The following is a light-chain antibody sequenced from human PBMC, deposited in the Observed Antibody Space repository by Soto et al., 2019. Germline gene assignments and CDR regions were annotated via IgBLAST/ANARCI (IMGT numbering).Light chain of an antibody. Sequence: EIVLTQSPATLSLSPGQRATLSCRASQSVNSYLAWYQQKPGQAPRLLIYDASNRAPGIPARFSGSGSGTDFTLTISSLQSEDFAVYYCQQYNNWPWTFGQGTKVDIK. V-gene: IGKV3-11*01. J-gene: IGKJ1*01. CDR3: QQYNNWPWT. CDR1: QSVNSY. CDR2: DAS.